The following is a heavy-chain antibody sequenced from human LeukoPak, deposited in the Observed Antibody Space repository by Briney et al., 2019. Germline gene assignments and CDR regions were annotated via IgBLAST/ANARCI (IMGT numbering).Heavy chain of an antibody. V-gene: IGHV1-69*04. J-gene: IGHJ4*02. CDR2: IIPILGIA. Sequence: SVKVSCKASGGTFSSYAISWVRQAPGQGLEWMGRIIPILGIANYAQKFQGRVTITADKSTSTAYMELSSLRSEDTAVYYCARDVVYYYDSSGFYFDYWGQGTLVTVSS. D-gene: IGHD3-22*01. CDR3: ARDVVYYYDSSGFYFDY. CDR1: GGTFSSYA.